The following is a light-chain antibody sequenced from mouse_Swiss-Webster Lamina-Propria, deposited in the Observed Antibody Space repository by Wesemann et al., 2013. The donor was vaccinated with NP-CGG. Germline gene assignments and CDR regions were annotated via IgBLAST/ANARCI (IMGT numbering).Light chain of an antibody. J-gene: IGKJ5*01. CDR1: ENIYSN. CDR2: AAT. V-gene: IGKV12-46*01. CDR3: QHFWSTPLT. Sequence: DIQMTQSPASLSVSVGETVTITCRASENIYSNLAWYQQKQGKSPQLLVYAATNLADGVPSRFSGSGSGTQYSLKINSLQPEDFGSYYCQHFWSTPLTFGAGTKLELK.